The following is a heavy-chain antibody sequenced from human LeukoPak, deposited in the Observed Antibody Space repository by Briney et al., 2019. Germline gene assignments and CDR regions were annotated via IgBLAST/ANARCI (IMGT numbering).Heavy chain of an antibody. J-gene: IGHJ6*02. Sequence: GGSLRLSCAASGFTFSSYAMSWVRQAPGKGLEWVSAISGSGGSTYYADSVKGRFTISRDNSKNTLYLQMNSLRAEDTAVYYCAKRGDYFDILTGYSYYYGMDVWGQGTTVTVSS. D-gene: IGHD3-9*01. CDR2: ISGSGGST. CDR3: AKRGDYFDILTGYSYYYGMDV. V-gene: IGHV3-23*01. CDR1: GFTFSSYA.